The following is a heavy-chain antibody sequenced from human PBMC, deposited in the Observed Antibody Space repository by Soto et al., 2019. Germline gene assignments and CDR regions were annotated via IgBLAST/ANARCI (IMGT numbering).Heavy chain of an antibody. CDR2: MNPNSGNT. CDR1: GYTFTSYD. CDR3: ARGMGPHIMITFGGVIVDY. J-gene: IGHJ4*02. D-gene: IGHD3-16*02. V-gene: IGHV1-8*01. Sequence: GASVKVSCKASGYTFTSYDINWVRQATGQGLEWMGWMNPNSGNTGYAQKFQGRVTMTRNTSISTAYMELSSLRSEDTAVYYCARGMGPHIMITFGGVIVDYWGQGTLVTVSS.